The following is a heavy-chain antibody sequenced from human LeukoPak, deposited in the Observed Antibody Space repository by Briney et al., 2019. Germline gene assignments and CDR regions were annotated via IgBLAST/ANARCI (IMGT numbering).Heavy chain of an antibody. J-gene: IGHJ6*02. CDR2: ISAYNGNT. V-gene: IGHV1-18*01. D-gene: IGHD3-10*01. CDR3: ARDRVPYYYGSGSYDPQTHVDYYYYYGMDV. CDR1: GYTLTSYG. Sequence: ASVKVSCKASGYTLTSYGISWVRQAPGQGLEWMGWISAYNGNTNYAQKLQGRVTMTTDTSTSTAYMELRSLRSEDTAVYYCARDRVPYYYGSGSYDPQTHVDYYYYYGMDVWGQGTTVTVSS.